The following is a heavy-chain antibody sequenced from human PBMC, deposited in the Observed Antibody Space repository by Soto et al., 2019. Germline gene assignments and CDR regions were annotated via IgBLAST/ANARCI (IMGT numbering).Heavy chain of an antibody. CDR3: AADCSGGSCYDY. J-gene: IGHJ4*02. D-gene: IGHD2-15*01. V-gene: IGHV1-58*01. Sequence: QMQLVQSGPEVKKPGTSVKVSCKASGFTFTSSAVQWVRQARGQRLEWIGWIVVGSGNTNYAQKFQERVTITRDMCTSTAYMELSSLRSEDTAVYYCAADCSGGSCYDYWGQGTLVTVSS. CDR1: GFTFTSSA. CDR2: IVVGSGNT.